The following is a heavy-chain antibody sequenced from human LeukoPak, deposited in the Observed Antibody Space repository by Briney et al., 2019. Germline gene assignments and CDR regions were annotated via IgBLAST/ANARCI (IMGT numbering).Heavy chain of an antibody. V-gene: IGHV3-30-3*01. Sequence: PGGSLRLSCAASGFTFSSYAMHWVRQAPGKGLEWVAVISYDGSNKYYADSVKGRFTISRDNSKNTLYLQMNSLRAEDTAVYYCARGAHRVVPAAMYWFDPWGQGTLVTVSS. CDR3: ARGAHRVVPAAMYWFDP. CDR1: GFTFSSYA. J-gene: IGHJ5*02. CDR2: ISYDGSNK. D-gene: IGHD2-2*01.